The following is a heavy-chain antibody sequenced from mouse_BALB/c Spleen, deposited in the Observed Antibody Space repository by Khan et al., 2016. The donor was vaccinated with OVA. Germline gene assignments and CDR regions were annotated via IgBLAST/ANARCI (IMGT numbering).Heavy chain of an antibody. CDR3: ARDYGSSYLVFDY. Sequence: EVQLQESGPGLVKPSQSLSLTCTVTGYSITSDYAWNWIRQFPGNKLEWMAYITYSGSTGYNPSLKSRISITRDTSKNQFLLQLNSVTTEDTATYYCARDYGSSYLVFDYWGQGTTLTVSS. J-gene: IGHJ2*01. CDR2: ITYSGST. D-gene: IGHD1-1*01. V-gene: IGHV3-2*02. CDR1: GYSITSDYA.